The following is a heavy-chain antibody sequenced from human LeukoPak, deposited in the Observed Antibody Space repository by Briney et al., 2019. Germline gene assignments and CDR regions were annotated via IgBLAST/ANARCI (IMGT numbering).Heavy chain of an antibody. Sequence: SETLSLTCTVSGGSISSNYWSWIRQPPGKGLEWIGNIYYSGSTNYNPSRSSRVAISVDTSKNQFSLKLSSVTSADTAVYYCARVEYSYGSDYYYMDGWGKGTTVTVSS. V-gene: IGHV4-59*01. CDR1: GGSISSNY. J-gene: IGHJ6*03. CDR2: IYYSGST. D-gene: IGHD5-18*01. CDR3: ARVEYSYGSDYYYMDG.